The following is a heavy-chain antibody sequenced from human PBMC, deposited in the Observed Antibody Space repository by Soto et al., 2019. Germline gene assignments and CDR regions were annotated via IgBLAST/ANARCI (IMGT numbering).Heavy chain of an antibody. Sequence: EVQLVESGGGLVQPGGSLRLPCAASGFTFSTYWMTWVRQPTGKGLEWVASINQDGSERYYVDSVRGRFTISRDNAKNSLYLQMNSLRAEDTAVYYCVCGGNFFVDWGQGTLVTVSP. J-gene: IGHJ4*01. CDR3: VCGGNFFVD. V-gene: IGHV3-7*01. D-gene: IGHD3-16*01. CDR1: GFTFSTYW. CDR2: INQDGSER.